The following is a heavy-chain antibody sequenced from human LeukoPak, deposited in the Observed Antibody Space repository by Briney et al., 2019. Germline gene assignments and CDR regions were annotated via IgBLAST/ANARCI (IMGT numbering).Heavy chain of an antibody. J-gene: IGHJ4*02. D-gene: IGHD2-15*01. CDR3: AKAKRYCSGGSCYPRVNYFDY. CDR2: IREDGSVK. CDR1: GFTFSSYW. Sequence: GGSLRLSCAASGFTFSSYWMSWVRQAPGKGLEWLANIREDGSVKKYVDSMKGRFTISRDNAKDFLYLQLNSLTAEDTAVYYGAKAKRYCSGGSCYPRVNYFDYWGQGTLVTVSS. V-gene: IGHV3-7*03.